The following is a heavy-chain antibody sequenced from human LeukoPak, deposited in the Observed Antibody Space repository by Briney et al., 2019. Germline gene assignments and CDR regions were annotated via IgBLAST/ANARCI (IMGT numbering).Heavy chain of an antibody. Sequence: GGSLRLSCAASGFTVSSNYMSWVRQAPGKGLEWVSVIYSGGSTYYADSVKGRFTISRDNSKNTLYLQMNSLRAEDTAVYHCANEYSSSSRENWGQGTLVTVSS. D-gene: IGHD6-6*01. V-gene: IGHV3-53*01. CDR1: GFTVSSNY. CDR2: IYSGGST. J-gene: IGHJ4*02. CDR3: ANEYSSSSREN.